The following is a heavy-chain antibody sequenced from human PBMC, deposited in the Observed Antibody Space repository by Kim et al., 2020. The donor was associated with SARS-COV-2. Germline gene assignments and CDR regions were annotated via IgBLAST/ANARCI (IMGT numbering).Heavy chain of an antibody. D-gene: IGHD6-13*01. Sequence: GGSLRLSCTASGFTFGDYAMSWFRQAPGKGLEWVGFIRSKAYGGTTEYAASVKGRFTISRDDSKSIAYLQMNSLKTEDTAVYYCTSVQQLVRDSPYYGMDVWGQGTTVTVSS. J-gene: IGHJ6*02. CDR2: IRSKAYGGTT. CDR3: TSVQQLVRDSPYYGMDV. CDR1: GFTFGDYA. V-gene: IGHV3-49*03.